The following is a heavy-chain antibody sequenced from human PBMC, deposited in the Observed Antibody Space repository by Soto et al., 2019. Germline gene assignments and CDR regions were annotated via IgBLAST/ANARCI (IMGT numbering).Heavy chain of an antibody. CDR2: IWYDGSNK. V-gene: IGHV3-33*01. Sequence: AXESLSVSCAASGFTFSSYGKHGVRQAPGKGLEWVAVIWYDGSNKYYADSVKGRFTISRDNSKNTLYLQMNSLRAEDTAVYYCARPIRDLDYYYYGMDVWGQGTTVTVTS. D-gene: IGHD3-3*02. J-gene: IGHJ6*02. CDR3: ARPIRDLDYYYYGMDV. CDR1: GFTFSSYG.